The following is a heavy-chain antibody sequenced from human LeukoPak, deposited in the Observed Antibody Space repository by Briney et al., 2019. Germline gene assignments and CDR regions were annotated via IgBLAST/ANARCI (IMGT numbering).Heavy chain of an antibody. J-gene: IGHJ4*02. CDR2: IYYSGST. Sequence: SETLPLTCTVSGGSISSYYWSWIRQPPGKGLEWIGYIYYSGSTNYNPSLKSRVTISVDTSKNQFSLKLSSVTAADTAVYYCARDGSGYDRRDFDYWGQGTLVTVSS. V-gene: IGHV4-59*01. CDR1: GGSISSYY. CDR3: ARDGSGYDRRDFDY. D-gene: IGHD5-12*01.